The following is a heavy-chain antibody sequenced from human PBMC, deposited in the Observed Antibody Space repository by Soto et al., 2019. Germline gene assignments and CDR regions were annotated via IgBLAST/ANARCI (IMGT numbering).Heavy chain of an antibody. V-gene: IGHV4-4*02. D-gene: IGHD2-21*01. J-gene: IGHJ6*02. CDR1: GVSISRGDW. CDR3: AGIGEDVYYGMDV. Sequence: QVLLHESGPGLVKPSGTLSLTCTVSGVSISRGDWWSWVRQAPGKELQWIGEIHHSAGTSSHPSLRSRVSLSVDTSKNQFSLNLKSVTAADTGVYYCAGIGEDVYYGMDVWGQGTTVTVSS. CDR2: IHHSAGT.